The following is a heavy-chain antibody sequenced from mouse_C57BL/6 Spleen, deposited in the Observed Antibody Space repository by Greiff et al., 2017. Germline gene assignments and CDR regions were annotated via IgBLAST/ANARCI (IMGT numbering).Heavy chain of an antibody. J-gene: IGHJ3*01. CDR2: IDPSDSET. Sequence: QVQLQQPGAELVRPGSSVKLSCKASGYTFTSYWMHWVKQRPIQGLEWIGNIDPSDSETNYNQKFKDKATLTVDKSSSTAYMQLSSLTAEDSAVYYCARRGGASSPPFAYWGQGTLVTVSA. CDR1: GYTFTSYW. D-gene: IGHD1-1*01. CDR3: ARRGGASSPPFAY. V-gene: IGHV1-52*01.